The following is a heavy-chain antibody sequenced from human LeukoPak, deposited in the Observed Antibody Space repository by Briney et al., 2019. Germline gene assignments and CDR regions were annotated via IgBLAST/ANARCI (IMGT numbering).Heavy chain of an antibody. CDR1: GGSISSYY. V-gene: IGHV4-59*01. CDR3: ARGGYSYGSYYFDY. D-gene: IGHD5-18*01. Sequence: SETLSLTCTVSGGSISSYYWSWIRQPPGKGLEWIGYIYYSGSTNYNPSLKSRVTISVDTAKNQFSLKLSSVTAADTAVYYCARGGYSYGSYYFDYWGQGTLVTVSS. CDR2: IYYSGST. J-gene: IGHJ4*02.